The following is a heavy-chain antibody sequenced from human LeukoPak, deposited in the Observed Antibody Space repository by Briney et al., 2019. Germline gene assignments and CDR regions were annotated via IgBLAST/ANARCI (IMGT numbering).Heavy chain of an antibody. J-gene: IGHJ5*02. CDR3: ARDSSTSASWWFDP. CDR2: INPNGGTT. Sequence: ASVKVSCKASGYTFIRHWMHWVRQAPGQGLEWMGIINPNGGTTIYAQKFQGRVTLTSDVSTSKIYIELRSLRSDDMAVYFCARDSSTSASWWFDPWGQGTLVTVSS. D-gene: IGHD6-6*01. CDR1: GYTFIRHW. V-gene: IGHV1-46*01.